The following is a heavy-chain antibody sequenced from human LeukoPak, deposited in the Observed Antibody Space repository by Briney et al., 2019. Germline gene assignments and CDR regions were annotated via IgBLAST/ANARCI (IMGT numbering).Heavy chain of an antibody. CDR2: IYSGGST. V-gene: IGHV3-66*02. J-gene: IGHJ4*02. CDR1: GFTVSSNY. CDR3: ARVRRFWSGYWDNDY. D-gene: IGHD3-3*01. Sequence: PGGSLRLSCAASGFTVSSNYMSWVRQAPGKGLEWVSVIYSGGSTYYADSVKGRFTISRDNSKNTLYLQMNSLRAEDTAVYYCARVRRFWSGYWDNDYWGQGTLVTVSS.